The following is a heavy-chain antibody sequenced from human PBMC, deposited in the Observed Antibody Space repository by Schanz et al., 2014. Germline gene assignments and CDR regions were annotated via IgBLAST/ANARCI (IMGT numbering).Heavy chain of an antibody. D-gene: IGHD3-9*01. CDR1: GGTPSSYA. CDR3: AKAINSLVLRIDAVEI. CDR2: IIPIFGAP. J-gene: IGHJ3*02. Sequence: ASGGTPSSYATNWVRQAPGQGLEWMGGIIPIFGAPKYAQKFQGRVTITAEESTGIVYMELSSLRSEDTAVYFCAKAINSLVLRIDAVEIWGGGIMVTAAS. V-gene: IGHV1-69*01.